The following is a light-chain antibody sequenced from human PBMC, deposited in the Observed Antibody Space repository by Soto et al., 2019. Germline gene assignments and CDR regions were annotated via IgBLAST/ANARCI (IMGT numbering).Light chain of an antibody. J-gene: IGLJ2*01. CDR2: DVS. Sequence: QSALTQPASVSGSPGQSITFSCTGTSNDIGGYNYVSWYQQHPGKAPKFMIFDVSNRPSGVSYRFSGSKSGNTASLTISGLQAEDEADYYCSSYTSSSTLLFGGGTKLTVL. V-gene: IGLV2-14*01. CDR3: SSYTSSSTLL. CDR1: SNDIGGYNY.